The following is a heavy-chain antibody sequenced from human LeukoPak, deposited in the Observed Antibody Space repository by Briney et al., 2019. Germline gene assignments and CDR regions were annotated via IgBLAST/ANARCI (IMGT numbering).Heavy chain of an antibody. D-gene: IGHD3-22*01. J-gene: IGHJ4*02. Sequence: GGSLRLSCAASGFTFSSYWMSWVRQAPGKGLEGVANIKQDGSEKYYVDSVKGRFTISRDNAKNSLYLQMNSLRAEDTAVYYCARVTYYYDSSGYSGLDYWGQGTLVTVSS. CDR2: IKQDGSEK. V-gene: IGHV3-7*01. CDR1: GFTFSSYW. CDR3: ARVTYYYDSSGYSGLDY.